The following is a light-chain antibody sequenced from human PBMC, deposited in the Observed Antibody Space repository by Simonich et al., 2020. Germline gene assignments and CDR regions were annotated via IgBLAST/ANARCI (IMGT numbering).Light chain of an antibody. Sequence: EIVMTQSPATLSVSPGERATLSCRASQSVSSNLAWYRQKPGQAPGLLIYGASTRATGIPARFSGSGSGTEFTLTISSMQSEDFAVYYCQQYNNWPMYTFGQGTKLEIK. V-gene: IGKV3-15*01. CDR2: GAS. J-gene: IGKJ2*01. CDR1: QSVSSN. CDR3: QQYNNWPMYT.